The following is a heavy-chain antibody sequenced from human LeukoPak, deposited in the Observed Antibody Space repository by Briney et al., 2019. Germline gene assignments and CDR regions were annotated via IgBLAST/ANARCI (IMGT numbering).Heavy chain of an antibody. V-gene: IGHV4-39*07. J-gene: IGHJ4*02. CDR1: GGSISSSSYY. D-gene: IGHD3-16*02. Sequence: SETLSLTCTVSGGSISSSSYYWGWIRQPPGEGLEWIGSIYYSGSTYYNPSLKSRVTISVDTSKNQFSLKLSSVTAADTAVYYCAREKSGYDYVWGSYRYFDYWGQGTLVTVSS. CDR2: IYYSGST. CDR3: AREKSGYDYVWGSYRYFDY.